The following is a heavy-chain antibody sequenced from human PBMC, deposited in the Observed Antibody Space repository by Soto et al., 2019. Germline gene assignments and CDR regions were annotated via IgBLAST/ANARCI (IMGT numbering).Heavy chain of an antibody. J-gene: IGHJ4*02. CDR1: GYSFTSTY. D-gene: IGHD2-21*02. Sequence: QVQLVQSGAEVKKPGASVRISCRASGYSFTSTYVHWVRQAPGQGPEWMGIINPAGGTTYYAQKFQGRLTITSDTPTDTVFMDLNDPTSEDTAVYFCALKVVTYYDNWGQGTLLTVSS. V-gene: IGHV1-46*01. CDR2: INPAGGTT. CDR3: ALKVVTYYDN.